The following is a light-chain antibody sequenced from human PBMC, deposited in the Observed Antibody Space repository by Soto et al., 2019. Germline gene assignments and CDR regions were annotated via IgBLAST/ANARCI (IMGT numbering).Light chain of an antibody. CDR2: EAT. V-gene: IGLV2-14*01. CDR1: SSDIGRYNF. Sequence: QSVLTQPASMSGSPGQSITISCTGTSSDIGRYNFVSWYQHHPGKAPKLIIYEATKRPSGVSYRFSGSKSGNTASLTISGLQAEDEADYYCTSYTITSPYVFGTGTKLT. J-gene: IGLJ1*01. CDR3: TSYTITSPYV.